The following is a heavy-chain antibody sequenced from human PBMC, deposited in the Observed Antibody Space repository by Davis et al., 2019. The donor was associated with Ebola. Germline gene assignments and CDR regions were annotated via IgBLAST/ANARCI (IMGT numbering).Heavy chain of an antibody. D-gene: IGHD4-17*01. Sequence: SVKGRFTISRDNAKNSLYLQMNSLRDEDTAVYYCARGRDYGDYYYYAMDVWGQGTTVTVSS. CDR3: ARGRDYGDYYYYAMDV. J-gene: IGHJ6*02. V-gene: IGHV3-48*02.